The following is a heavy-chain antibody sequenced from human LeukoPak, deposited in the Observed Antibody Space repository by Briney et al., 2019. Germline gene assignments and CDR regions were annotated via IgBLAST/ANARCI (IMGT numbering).Heavy chain of an antibody. CDR2: ISGRGGST. Sequence: PGGSLRLSCAASGFTFSSYAMSWVRQAPGKGLEWVSAISGRGGSTYYADSVKGRFTISRDNSKNTLYLQMNSLRAEDTTVYDCAKGTMVRGSMGSVDYWGQGTLVTVSS. D-gene: IGHD3-10*01. V-gene: IGHV3-23*01. J-gene: IGHJ4*02. CDR1: GFTFSSYA. CDR3: AKGTMVRGSMGSVDY.